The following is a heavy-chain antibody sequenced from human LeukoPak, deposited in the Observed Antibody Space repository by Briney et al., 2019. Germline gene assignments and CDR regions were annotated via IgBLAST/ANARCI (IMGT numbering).Heavy chain of an antibody. Sequence: GGSLRLSCAASGFTFSNYAMTWVRQAPGKGLEWVSTISGTGGFTTSTYYADSVRGRFTISRDNSKNTLYLQMKSLRVEDTAIYYCARAPLGMGFDSWGQGTLVTVSS. CDR1: GFTFSNYA. D-gene: IGHD3-3*01. V-gene: IGHV3-23*01. J-gene: IGHJ5*01. CDR3: ARAPLGMGFDS. CDR2: ISGTGGFTTST.